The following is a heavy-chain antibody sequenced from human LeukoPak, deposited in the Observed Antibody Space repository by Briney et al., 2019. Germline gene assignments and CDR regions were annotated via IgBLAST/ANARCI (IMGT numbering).Heavy chain of an antibody. CDR3: ARDDYDDSTRGLDY. D-gene: IGHD4-17*01. V-gene: IGHV4-4*07. Sequence: KPSETLSLTCTVSGVSFSSFYWTWIRQPAGKGLEWIGRIYATGNTNFNPSLKSRVTMSIDTSKNQFSLKLSSVTAADAAVYYCARDDYDDSTRGLDYGGEGTLVTVSS. J-gene: IGHJ4*02. CDR2: IYATGNT. CDR1: GVSFSSFY.